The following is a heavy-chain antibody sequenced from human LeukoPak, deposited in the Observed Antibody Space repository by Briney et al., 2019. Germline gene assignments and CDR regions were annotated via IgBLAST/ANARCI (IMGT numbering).Heavy chain of an antibody. Sequence: SETLSLTCAVYGGSFSGYYWSWIRQPPGKGLEWIGEINHSGSTNYIPSLKSRVTISVDTSKNQFSLKLSSVTAADTAVYYCARGDPAAGYYFDYWGQGTLVTVSS. CDR3: ARGDPAAGYYFDY. D-gene: IGHD6-13*01. J-gene: IGHJ4*02. CDR1: GGSFSGYY. V-gene: IGHV4-34*01. CDR2: INHSGST.